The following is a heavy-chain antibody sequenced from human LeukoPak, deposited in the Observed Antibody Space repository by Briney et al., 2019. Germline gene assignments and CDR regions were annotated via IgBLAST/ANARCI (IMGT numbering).Heavy chain of an antibody. J-gene: IGHJ6*02. CDR2: IIPIFGTA. CDR1: GGTFSSYA. D-gene: IGHD2-2*01. CDR3: AGIPYCSSTSCYADYYYYGMDV. V-gene: IGHV1-69*13. Sequence: SVKVSCKASGGTFSSYAISWVRQAPGQGLEWMGGIIPIFGTANYAQKFQGRVTITADESTCTAYMELSSLRSEDTAVYYCAGIPYCSSTSCYADYYYYGMDVWGQGTTVTVSS.